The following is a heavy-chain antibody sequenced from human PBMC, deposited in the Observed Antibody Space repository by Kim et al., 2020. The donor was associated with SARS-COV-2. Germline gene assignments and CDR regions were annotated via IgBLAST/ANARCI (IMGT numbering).Heavy chain of an antibody. CDR2: ISSSSYI. Sequence: GGSLRLSCAASGFTFSSYSMNWVRQAPGKGLEWVSSISSSSYIYYADSVKGRFTISRDNAKNSLYLQMNSLRAEDTAVYYCARDISRSSSWLGYYYYYGMDVWGQGTMVTVSS. J-gene: IGHJ6*02. V-gene: IGHV3-21*01. D-gene: IGHD6-13*01. CDR1: GFTFSSYS. CDR3: ARDISRSSSWLGYYYYYGMDV.